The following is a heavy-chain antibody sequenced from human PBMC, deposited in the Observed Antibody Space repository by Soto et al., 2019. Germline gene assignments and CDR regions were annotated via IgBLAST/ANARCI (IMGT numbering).Heavy chain of an antibody. CDR2: INHSGST. CDR1: GGSFSGYY. V-gene: IGHV4-34*01. Sequence: PSETLSLTCAVYGGSFSGYYWSWIRQPPGKGLEWIGEINHSGSTNYNPSLKSRVTISVDTSKNQFSLKLSSVTAADTAVYYCARASEYYYGSGSYYLTRYYGMAVWGQGTTVTVSS. J-gene: IGHJ6*02. CDR3: ARASEYYYGSGSYYLTRYYGMAV. D-gene: IGHD3-10*01.